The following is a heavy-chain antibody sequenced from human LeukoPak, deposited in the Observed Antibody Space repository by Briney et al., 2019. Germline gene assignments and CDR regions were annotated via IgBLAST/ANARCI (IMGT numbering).Heavy chain of an antibody. D-gene: IGHD3-9*01. CDR2: ISGSGGST. J-gene: IGHJ6*02. CDR1: GFTFSSYA. Sequence: GGSLRLSCAASGFTFSSYAMSWVRQAPGKGLEWVSAISGSGGSTYYVDSVKGRFTISRDNSKNTLYLQMNSLRAEDTAVYYCAKGAGVPPYDILIGMDVWGQGTTVTVSS. CDR3: AKGAGVPPYDILIGMDV. V-gene: IGHV3-23*01.